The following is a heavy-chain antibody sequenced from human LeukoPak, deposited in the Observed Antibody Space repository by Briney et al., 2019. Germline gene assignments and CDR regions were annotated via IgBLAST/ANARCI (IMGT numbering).Heavy chain of an antibody. D-gene: IGHD6-13*01. Sequence: GGALEISFKGSGYRFTSYWIGWGRPMPGKGVGWRGIIYLGDCDTRYSPSFQGQVTISPDKSISPAYLQWSSLKASDTAMYYCARLEQQMDLWGQGTLVAVSS. V-gene: IGHV5-51*01. CDR3: ARLEQQMDL. J-gene: IGHJ4*02. CDR2: IYLGDCDT. CDR1: GYRFTSYW.